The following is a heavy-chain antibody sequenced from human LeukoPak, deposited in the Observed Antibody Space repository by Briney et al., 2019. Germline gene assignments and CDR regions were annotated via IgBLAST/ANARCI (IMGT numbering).Heavy chain of an antibody. V-gene: IGHV4-31*11. CDR1: GGSFSGYY. J-gene: IGHJ4*02. CDR3: ARVSYSYYDILTGYETTYYFDY. CDR2: IYYSGST. D-gene: IGHD3-9*01. Sequence: SETLSLTCAVYGGSFSGYYWSWIRQHPGKGLEWIGYIYYSGSTYYNPSLKSRVTISVDTSKNQFSLKLSSVTAADTAVYYCARVSYSYYDILTGYETTYYFDYWGQGTLVTVSS.